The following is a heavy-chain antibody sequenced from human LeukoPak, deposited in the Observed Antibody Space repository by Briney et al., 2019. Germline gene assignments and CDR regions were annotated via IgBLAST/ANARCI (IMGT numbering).Heavy chain of an antibody. CDR1: GGSFSGYY. CDR2: INHSGST. CDR3: AREVGRSGWYYFDY. J-gene: IGHJ4*02. Sequence: PSETLSLTCAVYGGSFSGYYWSWIRQPPGKGLEWIGEINHSGSTNYNPSLKSRVTISVDTSKNQFSLKLSSVTAADTAVYYCAREVGRSGWYYFDYWGQGTLVTVSS. D-gene: IGHD6-19*01. V-gene: IGHV4-34*01.